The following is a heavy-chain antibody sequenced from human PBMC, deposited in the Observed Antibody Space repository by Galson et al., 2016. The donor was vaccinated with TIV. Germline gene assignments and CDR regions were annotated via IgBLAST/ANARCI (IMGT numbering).Heavy chain of an antibody. J-gene: IGHJ4*02. D-gene: IGHD5-12*01. Sequence: QSGAEVKKPGQSLKISCKVSGYSFTSNWIGWMRQTPGKGLEWMGIMYPADSDTRYSPSFQGQVTISADESISTAYLQWSSLRASDSAMYYCVRAPGYSGYSYGYFDSWGQGTLVTVSS. V-gene: IGHV5-51*03. CDR2: MYPADSDT. CDR3: VRAPGYSGYSYGYFDS. CDR1: GYSFTSNW.